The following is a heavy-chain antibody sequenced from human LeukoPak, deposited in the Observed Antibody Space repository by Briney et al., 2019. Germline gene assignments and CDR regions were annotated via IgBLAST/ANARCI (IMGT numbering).Heavy chain of an antibody. CDR1: GFTFSSYA. CDR3: TRVGYIDEGIDY. CDR2: IKQDGSKK. J-gene: IGHJ4*02. Sequence: GGSLRLSCAASGFTFSSYAMHWVRQARGKGLEWVANIKQDGSKKSCVDSVKGRFTISRDNAKNSLYLQMNSLRAEDTAIYYCTRVGYIDEGIDYWGQGTLVTVSS. D-gene: IGHD5-24*01. V-gene: IGHV3-7*04.